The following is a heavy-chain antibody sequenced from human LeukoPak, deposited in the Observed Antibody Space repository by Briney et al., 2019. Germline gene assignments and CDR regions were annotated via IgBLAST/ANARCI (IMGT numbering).Heavy chain of an antibody. J-gene: IGHJ4*02. CDR1: GGSISSGDYY. CDR3: ARGLQWIQLWLDY. CDR2: IYYSGST. D-gene: IGHD5-18*01. V-gene: IGHV4-30-4*01. Sequence: PSETLSLTCTGSGGSISSGDYYWSWIRQPPGKGLEWIGYIYYSGSTYYNPSLKSRVTISVDTSKNQFSLKLSSVTAADTAVYYCARGLQWIQLWLDYWGQGTLVTVSS.